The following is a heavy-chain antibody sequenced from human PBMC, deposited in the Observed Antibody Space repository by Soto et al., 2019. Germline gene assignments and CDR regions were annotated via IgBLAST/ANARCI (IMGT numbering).Heavy chain of an antibody. Sequence: SETLSLTCAVSGGSISSSNWWSWVRQPPGKGLEWIGEIYHSGSTNYNPSLKGRFTISRDNAKNSLYLQMNSLRAEDTAVYYCARDRRDFGEVFDPWGQGTLVTVSS. CDR3: ARDRRDFGEVFDP. CDR2: IYHSGST. CDR1: GGSISSSNW. D-gene: IGHD3-10*01. J-gene: IGHJ5*02. V-gene: IGHV4-4*02.